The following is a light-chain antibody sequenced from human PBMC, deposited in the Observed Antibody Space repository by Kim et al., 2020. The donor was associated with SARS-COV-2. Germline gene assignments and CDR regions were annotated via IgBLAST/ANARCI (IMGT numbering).Light chain of an antibody. V-gene: IGLV9-49*01. Sequence: STLSSGYSNYKVDWYQQRPGKGPRFVMRVGTGGIVGSKGDGIPDRFSVLGSGLNRYLTIKNIQEEDESDYHCGADHGSGSNFVYVFGTGTKVTVL. CDR1: SGYSNYK. CDR2: VGTGGIVG. J-gene: IGLJ1*01. CDR3: GADHGSGSNFVYV.